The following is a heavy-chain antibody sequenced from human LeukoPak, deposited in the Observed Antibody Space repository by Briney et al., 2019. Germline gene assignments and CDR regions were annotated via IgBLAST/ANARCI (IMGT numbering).Heavy chain of an antibody. CDR1: GFTFTNSA. CDR3: ARDPGDGLDY. D-gene: IGHD3-10*01. J-gene: IGHJ4*02. Sequence: GGSLRLSCEASGFTFTNSAMNWVRQDPGKGLEWVSLISASGGNTYYADSVKGRFTVSRDSSKNTLYLQMNSLRTDNTAVYYCARDPGDGLDYWGQGTLVTVSS. CDR2: ISASGGNT. V-gene: IGHV3-23*01.